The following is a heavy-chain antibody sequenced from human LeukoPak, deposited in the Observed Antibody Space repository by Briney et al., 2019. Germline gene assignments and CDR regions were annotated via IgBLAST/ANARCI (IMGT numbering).Heavy chain of an antibody. D-gene: IGHD6-13*01. CDR1: GGSISSGGYY. V-gene: IGHV4-31*03. CDR3: ARISYSSSWYFDY. J-gene: IGHJ4*02. Sequence: SETLSLTCTVSGGSISSGGYYWSWIRQHPEKGLEWIGYIYYSGSTYYNPSLKSRVTISVDTSKNQFSLKLSSVTAADTAVYYCARISYSSSWYFDYWGQGTLVTVSS. CDR2: IYYSGST.